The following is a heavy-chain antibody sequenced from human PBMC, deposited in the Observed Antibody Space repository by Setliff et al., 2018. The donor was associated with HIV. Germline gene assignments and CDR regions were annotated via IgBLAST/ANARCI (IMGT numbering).Heavy chain of an antibody. V-gene: IGHV4-39*01. Sequence: SETLSLTCTVSGASVNSNNYYWGWIRQPPGRGLEWIASIYYSGTTYYNPSLKSRVTISVDTSKNQFSLKLRSVTAADTAVYYCARLSLSLVRGIINSGDRFFDYWGQGSLVTVSS. CDR3: ARLSLSLVRGIINSGDRFFDY. D-gene: IGHD3-10*01. J-gene: IGHJ4*02. CDR2: IYYSGTT. CDR1: GASVNSNNYY.